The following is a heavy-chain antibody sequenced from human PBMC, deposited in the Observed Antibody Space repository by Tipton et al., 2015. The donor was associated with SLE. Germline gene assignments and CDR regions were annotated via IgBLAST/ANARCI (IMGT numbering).Heavy chain of an antibody. CDR1: GGSISSTNYY. V-gene: IGHV4-61*02. J-gene: IGHJ3*02. Sequence: TLSLTCTVSGGSISSTNYYWNWIRQPAGKGLEWIGRMFAGGGTGYNPSLKSRVTISVDTSKNQFSLRLSSVTAADTAVYYCARELDTFDIWGQGTMVTVSS. CDR3: ARELDTFDI. CDR2: MFAGGGT.